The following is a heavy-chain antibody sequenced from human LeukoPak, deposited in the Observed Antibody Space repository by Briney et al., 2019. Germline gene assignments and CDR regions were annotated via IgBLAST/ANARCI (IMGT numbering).Heavy chain of an antibody. CDR1: GGSISSGGYS. D-gene: IGHD3-9*01. Sequence: PSETLSLTCAVSGGSISSGGYSWSWIRQPPGKGLEWIGYIYHSGSTYYNPSLKSRVTISVDRSKNQFSLKLSSVTAADTAVYCCARGGFGGRYFDWLLPIDYWGQGTLVTVSS. CDR3: ARGGFGGRYFDWLLPIDY. J-gene: IGHJ4*02. CDR2: IYHSGST. V-gene: IGHV4-30-2*01.